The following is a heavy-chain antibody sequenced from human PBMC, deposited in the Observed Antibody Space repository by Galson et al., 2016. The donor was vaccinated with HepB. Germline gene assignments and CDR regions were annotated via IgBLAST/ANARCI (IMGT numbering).Heavy chain of an antibody. CDR2: FFYSGNS. V-gene: IGHV4-39*01. J-gene: IGHJ4*02. Sequence: SETLSLTCTVSGGSMSSNSYYWGWIRQSPGKGLEWIGNFFYSGNSFYNPSLKSRVNIYLDTSKNEISLNLKSVTAADTAVYYCARGILDYGGNAFDYWGQGSLVTVSP. D-gene: IGHD4/OR15-4a*01. CDR3: ARGILDYGGNAFDY. CDR1: GGSMSSNSYY.